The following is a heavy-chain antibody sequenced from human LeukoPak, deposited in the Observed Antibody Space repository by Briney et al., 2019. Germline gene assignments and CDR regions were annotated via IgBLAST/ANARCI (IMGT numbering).Heavy chain of an antibody. Sequence: PGGSLRLSCAASGFTVSSNYMSWVRQAPGKGLEWVSVIYSGGSTYYADSVKGRFTTSRDNSKNTLYLQMNSLRAEDTAVYYCARGSATVSRQLTGWGQGTLVTVSS. D-gene: IGHD4-17*01. V-gene: IGHV3-53*01. J-gene: IGHJ4*02. CDR1: GFTVSSNY. CDR3: ARGSATVSRQLTG. CDR2: IYSGGST.